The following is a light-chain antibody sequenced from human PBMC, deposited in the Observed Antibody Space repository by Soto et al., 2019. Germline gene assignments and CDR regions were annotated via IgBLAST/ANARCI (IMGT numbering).Light chain of an antibody. J-gene: IGLJ1*01. CDR2: EVN. CDR3: CSFTSSNTHV. Sequence: QSVLTQPASVSGSPGQSITISCTGTSSDFGNYNLVSWYQQHPGKAPKLILFEVNKRPSGVSGRFSGSKSGNTASLTISGLQAEDEADYYCCSFTSSNTHVFGTGTKV. V-gene: IGLV2-23*02. CDR1: SSDFGNYNL.